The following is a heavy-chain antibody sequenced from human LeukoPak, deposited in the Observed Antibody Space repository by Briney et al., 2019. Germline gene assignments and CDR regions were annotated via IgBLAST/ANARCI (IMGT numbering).Heavy chain of an antibody. D-gene: IGHD4-23*01. CDR1: GFTFSSYS. J-gene: IGHJ4*02. Sequence: PGGSLRLSCAASGFTFSSYSMNWVRQAPGKGLEWASSISSSSSYIYYADSVKGRFTISRDNAKNSLYLQMNSLRAEDTAVYYCARDELVTLDYWGQGTLVTVSS. V-gene: IGHV3-21*01. CDR3: ARDELVTLDY. CDR2: ISSSSSYI.